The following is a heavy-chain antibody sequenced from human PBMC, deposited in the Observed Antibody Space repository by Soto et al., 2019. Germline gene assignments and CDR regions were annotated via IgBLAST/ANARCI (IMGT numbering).Heavy chain of an antibody. J-gene: IGHJ6*02. CDR2: MNPNSGNT. V-gene: IGHV1-8*01. Sequence: ASVKVSCKASGYTFTSYDINWVRQATGQGLEWMGWMNPNSGNTGYAQKFQGRVTMTRNTSISTAYMELSSLRSEDTAVYYCASRLTVVGGMDVWGQGTTVTVSS. D-gene: IGHD2-15*01. CDR1: GYTFTSYD. CDR3: ASRLTVVGGMDV.